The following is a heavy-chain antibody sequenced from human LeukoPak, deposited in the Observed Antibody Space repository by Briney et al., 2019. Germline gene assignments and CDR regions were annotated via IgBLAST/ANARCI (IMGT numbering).Heavy chain of an antibody. CDR2: IYSDGST. D-gene: IGHD4-17*01. CDR1: GFTVSSDY. Sequence: GGSLRLPCVGSGFTVSSDYMSWVRQAPGRGLEWVSIIYSDGSTYYANSVKGRFTISRDSSKNTLYLQMNSLRADDTAIYYCARDSGFSDYAYWGQGTLVTVSS. V-gene: IGHV3-66*01. J-gene: IGHJ4*02. CDR3: ARDSGFSDYAY.